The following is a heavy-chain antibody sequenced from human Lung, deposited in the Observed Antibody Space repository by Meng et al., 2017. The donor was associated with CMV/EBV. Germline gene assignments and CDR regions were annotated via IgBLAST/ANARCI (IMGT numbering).Heavy chain of an antibody. CDR3: ARGSRDEAFQH. J-gene: IGHJ1*01. CDR1: AGSISSYF. D-gene: IGHD5-24*01. CDR2: IYTSGST. V-gene: IGHV4-4*07. Sequence: QVPLQESGPGLVKPSQTLSRTCTASAGSISSYFWSWIRQPAGKGLEWIGRIYTSGSTNYNPSLKSRVTMSVDTSKNQFSLKLSSVTAADTAVYYCARGSRDEAFQHWGQGTLVTVSS.